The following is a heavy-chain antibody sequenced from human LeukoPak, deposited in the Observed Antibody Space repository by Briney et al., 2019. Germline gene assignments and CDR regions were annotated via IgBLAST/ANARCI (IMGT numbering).Heavy chain of an antibody. CDR1: GDSVSTNSAT. Sequence: SQTLSLTSAISGDSVSTNSATWSWIRQSPSRGLEWPGRTYHRSKWYSDYEVSLKSRITINSDTSKNQFSLQLSSVTAADTAVYYCARHGDSSGYYYYFDYWGQGTLVTVSS. V-gene: IGHV6-1*01. D-gene: IGHD3-22*01. J-gene: IGHJ4*02. CDR2: TYHRSKWYS. CDR3: ARHGDSSGYYYYFDY.